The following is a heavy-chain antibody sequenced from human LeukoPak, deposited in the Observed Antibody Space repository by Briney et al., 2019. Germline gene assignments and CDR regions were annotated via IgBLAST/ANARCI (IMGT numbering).Heavy chain of an antibody. V-gene: IGHV4-39*07. CDR1: GGSISSSSYY. J-gene: IGHJ4*02. Sequence: SETLSLTCTVSGGSISSSSYYWGWIRQPPGKGLEWIGSIYYSGSTYYNPSLKSRVTISVDTSKNQFSLKLSSVTAADTAVYYCAREVGATVSDYWGQGTLVTVSS. CDR2: IYYSGST. D-gene: IGHD1-26*01. CDR3: AREVGATVSDY.